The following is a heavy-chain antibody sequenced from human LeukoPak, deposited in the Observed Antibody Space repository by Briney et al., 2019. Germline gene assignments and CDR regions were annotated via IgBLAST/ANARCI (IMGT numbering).Heavy chain of an antibody. Sequence: ASVKVSCKASGYTFTTYYIHWVRQAPGQGLEWMGMINPSSDSTSYAQKFQGRVTMTRNTSISTAYMELSSLRSEDTAVYYCARGLYYDSSGYHLDYWGQGTLVTVSS. D-gene: IGHD3-22*01. CDR3: ARGLYYDSSGYHLDY. CDR2: INPSSDST. V-gene: IGHV1-46*01. CDR1: GYTFTTYY. J-gene: IGHJ4*02.